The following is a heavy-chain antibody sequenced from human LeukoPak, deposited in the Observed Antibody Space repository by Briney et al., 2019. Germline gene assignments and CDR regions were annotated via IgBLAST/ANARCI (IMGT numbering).Heavy chain of an antibody. J-gene: IGHJ5*02. D-gene: IGHD3-10*01. Sequence: SQTLSLTCTVSGGSISSGGYYWSWIRQHPGKGLEWIGYIYYSGSTYYNPSLKSRVTISVDTSKYQFSLKLSSVTAADTAVYYCARDGSGTRNWFDPWGQGTLVTVSS. CDR1: GGSISSGGYY. CDR3: ARDGSGTRNWFDP. V-gene: IGHV4-31*03. CDR2: IYYSGST.